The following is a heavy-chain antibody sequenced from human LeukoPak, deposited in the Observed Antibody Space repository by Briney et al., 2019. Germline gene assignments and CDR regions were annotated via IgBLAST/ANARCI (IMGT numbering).Heavy chain of an antibody. J-gene: IGHJ4*02. CDR1: GFTFSSYS. D-gene: IGHD2-21*01. Sequence: GGSLRLSCAASGFTFSSYSMNWVRQAPGKGLEWVAFIRYDGSNKYYADSVKGRFTISRDNSKNTLYLQMNSLRAEDTAVYYCAKGLLRDSSRLDFDYWGQGTLVTVSS. V-gene: IGHV3-30*02. CDR3: AKGLLRDSSRLDFDY. CDR2: IRYDGSNK.